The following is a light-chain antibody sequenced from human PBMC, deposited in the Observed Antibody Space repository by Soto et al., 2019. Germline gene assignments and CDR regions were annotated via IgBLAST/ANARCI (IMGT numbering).Light chain of an antibody. CDR2: AAS. J-gene: IGKJ1*01. V-gene: IGKV1-8*01. Sequence: AIRMTQSPSSFSASTGDRVTITCRASQGISSYLAWYQQKPGKAPKLLIYAASTLQSGVPSRFSGSGSGTDFTLTISCLQSEDFATYYCQQHYSYPQTFGQGTTLEIK. CDR3: QQHYSYPQT. CDR1: QGISSY.